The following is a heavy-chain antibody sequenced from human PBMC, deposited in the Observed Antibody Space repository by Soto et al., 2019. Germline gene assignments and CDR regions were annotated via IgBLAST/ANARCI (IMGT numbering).Heavy chain of an antibody. Sequence: PSETLSLTCTVSGGSVSSGSYYWSWIRQPPGKGLEWIGYIYYGGITNYNPSLKSRVTISVDTSKNQFSLKLSSVTAADTAVYYCARVDCTNGVCYTGGGFFDYWGQGTLVTVSS. CDR3: ARVDCTNGVCYTGGGFFDY. V-gene: IGHV4-61*01. CDR1: GGSVSSGSYY. D-gene: IGHD2-8*01. CDR2: IYYGGIT. J-gene: IGHJ4*02.